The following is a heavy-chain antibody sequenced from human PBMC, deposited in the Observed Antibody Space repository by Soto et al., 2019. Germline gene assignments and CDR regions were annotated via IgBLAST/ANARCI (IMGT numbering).Heavy chain of an antibody. CDR2: IRSKAYGGTT. D-gene: IGHD4-17*01. J-gene: IGHJ4*02. V-gene: IGHV3-49*03. CDR1: GFTFGDYA. CDR3: TRVEDDYGDYTADY. Sequence: GGSLRLSCTASGFTFGDYAMSWFRQAPGKGLEWVGFIRSKAYGGTTEYAASVKGRFTISRDDSKSIAYLQMNSLKTEDTAVYYCTRVEDDYGDYTADYWGQGTLVTVSS.